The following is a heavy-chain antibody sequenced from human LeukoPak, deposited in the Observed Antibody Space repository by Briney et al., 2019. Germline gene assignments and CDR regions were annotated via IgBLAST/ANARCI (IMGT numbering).Heavy chain of an antibody. Sequence: MASETLSLTCTVSGGSISSSSYYWGLIRQPPGKWLEWIGSIYYSGSTYYNPSLKSRVTISVDTSKNQFSLKLSSVTAADTAVYYCAIGLTSGFGYWGQGTLVTVSS. CDR2: IYYSGST. V-gene: IGHV4-39*01. J-gene: IGHJ4*02. CDR1: GGSISSSSYY. CDR3: AIGLTSGFGY. D-gene: IGHD3-10*01.